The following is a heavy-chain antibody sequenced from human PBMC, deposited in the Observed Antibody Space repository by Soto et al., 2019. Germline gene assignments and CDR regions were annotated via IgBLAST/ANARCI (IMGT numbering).Heavy chain of an antibody. CDR3: ARRQWLRICHC. CDR1: GGSISASSYY. V-gene: IGHV4-39*01. D-gene: IGHD5-12*01. J-gene: IGHJ4*02. Sequence: PSETRSLTCTVSGGSISASSYYWGWIRQPPGKGLEWIGSTDYSGSTYYNPSLKSRVTISVDTSKNQFSLKLSSLTAAGTAVYYCARRQWLRICHCWGQGTPVTVS. CDR2: TDYSGST.